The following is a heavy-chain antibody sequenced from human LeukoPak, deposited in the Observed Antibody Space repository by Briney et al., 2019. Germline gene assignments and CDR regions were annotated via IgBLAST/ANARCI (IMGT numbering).Heavy chain of an antibody. CDR3: ARMAGYCSGGSCYPTEYFQH. Sequence: SETLSLTCTVSGGSISSYYWSWIRQPPGKGLEWIGYIYYGGSTNYNPSLKSRVTISVDTSKNQFSLKLSSVTAADTAVYYCARMAGYCSGGSCYPTEYFQHWGQGTLVTVSS. D-gene: IGHD2-15*01. CDR1: GGSISSYY. J-gene: IGHJ1*01. CDR2: IYYGGST. V-gene: IGHV4-59*01.